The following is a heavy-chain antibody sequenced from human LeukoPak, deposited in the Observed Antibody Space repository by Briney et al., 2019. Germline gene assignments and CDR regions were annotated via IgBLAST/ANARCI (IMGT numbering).Heavy chain of an antibody. D-gene: IGHD3-16*01. CDR1: GFTFDDYA. Sequence: GGSLRLSCAASGFTFDDYAMHWVRQAPGKGLEWVSLISWDGGSTYYADSVKGRFTISRDNSKNSLYLQMNSLRAEDTALYYCAGGPWFDPWGQGTLVTVSS. CDR2: ISWDGGST. CDR3: AGGPWFDP. V-gene: IGHV3-43D*03. J-gene: IGHJ5*02.